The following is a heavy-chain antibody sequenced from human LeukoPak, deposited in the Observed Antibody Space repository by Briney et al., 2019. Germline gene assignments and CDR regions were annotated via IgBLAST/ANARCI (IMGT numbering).Heavy chain of an antibody. J-gene: IGHJ4*02. Sequence: SVKVSCKASGGTFSSYAISWVRQAPGQGLEWMGGIIAIFGTANYAQKFQGRVTITADESTSTAYMELSSLRSEDTAVYYCASGRDYDFWSGSLTLFDYWGQGTLVTVSS. D-gene: IGHD3-3*01. CDR2: IIAIFGTA. CDR3: ASGRDYDFWSGSLTLFDY. V-gene: IGHV1-69*13. CDR1: GGTFSSYA.